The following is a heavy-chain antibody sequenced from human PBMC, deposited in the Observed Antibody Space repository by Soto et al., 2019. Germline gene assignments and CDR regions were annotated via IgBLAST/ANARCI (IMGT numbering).Heavy chain of an antibody. CDR3: ARAQREYSLDY. CDR2: IYYSGST. D-gene: IGHD5-18*01. Sequence: QVQLQESGPGLVKPSETLSLTCTVSGGSISGYYWSWIRQPPGKGLEWIGYIYYSGSTNYNPSLKSRVTISVDTSKNQFSLKLSSVTAADTAVYYCARAQREYSLDYWGQGTLVTVSS. J-gene: IGHJ4*02. V-gene: IGHV4-59*01. CDR1: GGSISGYY.